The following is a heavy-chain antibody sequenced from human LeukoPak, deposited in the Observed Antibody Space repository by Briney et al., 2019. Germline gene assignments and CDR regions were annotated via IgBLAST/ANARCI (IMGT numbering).Heavy chain of an antibody. D-gene: IGHD7-27*01. J-gene: IGHJ2*01. CDR1: GFTFRSYA. V-gene: IGHV3-23*01. Sequence: PGGSLRLSCAASGFTFRSYARSWVRQAPGKGLEWVSAISGSGGSTYYADSVKGRFTISRDNSKNTLYLQMNSLRAEDTAVYYCAKDRLKLGHWYFDLWGRGTLVTVSS. CDR2: ISGSGGST. CDR3: AKDRLKLGHWYFDL.